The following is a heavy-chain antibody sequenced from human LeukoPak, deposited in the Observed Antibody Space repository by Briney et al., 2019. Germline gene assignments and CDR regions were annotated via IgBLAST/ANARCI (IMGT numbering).Heavy chain of an antibody. CDR3: ARWSDYYDSSGYQYYFDH. J-gene: IGHJ4*02. D-gene: IGHD3-22*01. CDR2: ISGYNGKT. Sequence: ASVKVSCKASGYIFTGYGISWVRQVPGQGLEWMGWISGYNGKTNYAQKLQGRVTMTTDTSTSTAYLELRSLRSDDTAAYYCARWSDYYDSSGYQYYFDHWGQGTLVTVSS. CDR1: GYIFTGYG. V-gene: IGHV1-18*01.